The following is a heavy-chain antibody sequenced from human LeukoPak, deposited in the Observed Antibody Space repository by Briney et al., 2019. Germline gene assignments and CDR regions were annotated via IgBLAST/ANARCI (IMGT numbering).Heavy chain of an antibody. D-gene: IGHD3-10*01. CDR2: IYWNDDK. Sequence: SGPTLVKPTQTLTLTCTFSGFSLCTSGVGVGWIRQPPGKALEWLALIYWNDDKRYSPSLKSRLTITKDTSKNQVVLTMTNMDPVDTATYYCAHRGCNYGSGIYYYMDVWGKGTTVTVSS. CDR3: AHRGCNYGSGIYYYMDV. CDR1: GFSLCTSGVG. V-gene: IGHV2-5*01. J-gene: IGHJ6*03.